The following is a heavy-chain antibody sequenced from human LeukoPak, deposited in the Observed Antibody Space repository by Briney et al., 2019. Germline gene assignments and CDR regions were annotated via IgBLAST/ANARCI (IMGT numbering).Heavy chain of an antibody. D-gene: IGHD3-22*01. CDR2: IYYSGST. J-gene: IGHJ4*02. CDR3: ARSRWLSDPYFDY. V-gene: IGHV4-38-2*02. Sequence: PSETLSLTCTVSGYSISSGYYWGWIRQPPGKGLEWIGSIYYSGSTYYNPSLKSRVTISVDTSKNQFSLKLSSVTAADTAVYYCARSRWLSDPYFDYWGQGTLVTVSS. CDR1: GYSISSGYY.